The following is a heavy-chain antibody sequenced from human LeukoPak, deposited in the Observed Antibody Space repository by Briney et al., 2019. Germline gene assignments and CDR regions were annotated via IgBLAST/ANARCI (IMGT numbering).Heavy chain of an antibody. CDR2: INHSGST. Sequence: PSETLSLTCAVYGGSFSGYYWSWIRQPPGKGLEWIGEINHSGSTNYNPSLKSRVTISVDTSKNQFSLKLSSVTAADTAVYYCARVSRGGTYYFDYWGQGTLVTVSS. D-gene: IGHD1-26*01. V-gene: IGHV4-34*01. J-gene: IGHJ4*02. CDR1: GGSFSGYY. CDR3: ARVSRGGTYYFDY.